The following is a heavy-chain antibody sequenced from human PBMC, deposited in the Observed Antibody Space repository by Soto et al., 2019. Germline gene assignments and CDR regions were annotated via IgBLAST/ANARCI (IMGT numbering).Heavy chain of an antibody. J-gene: IGHJ4*02. CDR3: ARELDPYYGGNSLSLDY. V-gene: IGHV3-72*01. D-gene: IGHD4-17*01. CDR1: GFTSSDHN. Sequence: GGSLRLSCAASGFTSSDHNMDWVRQAPGKGLEWVGRIRNKARSHTIEYAATVKGRFTISRDDSKNSLYLQMNSLGSDDTAVYFCARELDPYYGGNSLSLDYWGQGTQVTVSS. CDR2: IRNKARSHTI.